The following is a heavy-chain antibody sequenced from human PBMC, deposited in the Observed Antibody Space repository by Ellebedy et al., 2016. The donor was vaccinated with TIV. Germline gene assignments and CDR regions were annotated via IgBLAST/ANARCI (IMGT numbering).Heavy chain of an antibody. D-gene: IGHD3-10*01. J-gene: IGHJ6*02. CDR2: LSASGGST. Sequence: PGGSLRLSCAVSGFTFSSYSMNWVRQAPGKGLGWVSSLSASGGSTYYADSVKGRFTISRDNSKNTLYLQMNSLRAEDTDVYYCAKRVTMVREVITYYHYTMDVWGQGTTVTVSS. CDR3: AKRVTMVREVITYYHYTMDV. CDR1: GFTFSSYS. V-gene: IGHV3-23*01.